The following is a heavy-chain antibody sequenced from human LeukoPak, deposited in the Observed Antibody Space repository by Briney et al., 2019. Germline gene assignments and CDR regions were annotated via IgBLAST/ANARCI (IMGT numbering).Heavy chain of an antibody. V-gene: IGHV5-51*01. CDR3: ARAKIRDLGAFDI. Sequence: GESLKISCKGSGYNFPTYWIGWVRQMPGKGLEWIGIIYPDDSDTRYSPSFQGQVSISADKSISTAYLQWSSLRASDTALYYCARAKIRDLGAFDIWGQGTMVTVSS. CDR1: GYNFPTYW. D-gene: IGHD3-10*01. CDR2: IYPDDSDT. J-gene: IGHJ3*02.